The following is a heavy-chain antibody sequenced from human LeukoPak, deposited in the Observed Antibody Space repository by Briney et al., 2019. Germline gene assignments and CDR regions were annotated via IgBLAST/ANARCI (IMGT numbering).Heavy chain of an antibody. CDR3: ASFYYHDSPGY. CDR1: GFTFSSYS. D-gene: IGHD3-22*01. V-gene: IGHV3-21*01. Sequence: GGSLRLSCAASGFTFSSYSMNWVRQAPGKGLEWVSSISSSSSYIYYADSVKGRFTVSRDNAKNSLYLQMNSLRAEDTAVYYCASFYYHDSPGYWGQGTLVAVSS. J-gene: IGHJ4*02. CDR2: ISSSSSYI.